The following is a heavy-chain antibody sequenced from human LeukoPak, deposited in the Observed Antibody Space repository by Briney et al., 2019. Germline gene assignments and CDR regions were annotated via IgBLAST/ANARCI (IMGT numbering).Heavy chain of an antibody. CDR1: GATFSSYA. J-gene: IGHJ6*03. Sequence: SSVTLSFTASGATFSSYAFSWVRQPPAPGLEWVGRIIPIFGTGNNEHKFQGRVTITTDESTSTAYMELSSLRSEDTAVYYCARDAGEAYYYDYYMDVWGKGTTVTVPS. V-gene: IGHV1-69*05. CDR2: IIPIFGTG. CDR3: ARDAGEAYYYDYYMDV. D-gene: IGHD2-21*01.